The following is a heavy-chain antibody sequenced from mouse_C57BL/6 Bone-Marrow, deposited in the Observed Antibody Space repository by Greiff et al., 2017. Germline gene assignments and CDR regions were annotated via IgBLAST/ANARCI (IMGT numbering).Heavy chain of an antibody. Sequence: DVMLVESGGGLVKPGGSLKLSCAASGFTFSSYTMSWVRQTPEKRLEWVATISGGGGNTYYPDSVKGRFTISRDNAKNTLYLQMSSLRSEDTALYYCGRRYYFDYWGQGTTLTVSS. CDR3: GRRYYFDY. CDR2: ISGGGGNT. CDR1: GFTFSSYT. V-gene: IGHV5-9*01. J-gene: IGHJ2*01.